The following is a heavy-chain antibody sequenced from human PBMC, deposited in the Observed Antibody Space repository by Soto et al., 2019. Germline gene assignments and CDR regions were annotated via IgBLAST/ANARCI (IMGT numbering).Heavy chain of an antibody. Sequence: EVQLVESGGGLVKPGGSLRLSCAASGFTFSSYSMKWVRQAPGKGLEWVSSISSSSSYIYYADSVKGRFTISRDNAKNSLYLQMNSLRAEDTAVYYCARDQPGYSYGYGLGYWGQGTLVIVSS. CDR3: ARDQPGYSYGYGLGY. D-gene: IGHD5-18*01. CDR1: GFTFSSYS. V-gene: IGHV3-21*01. CDR2: ISSSSSYI. J-gene: IGHJ4*02.